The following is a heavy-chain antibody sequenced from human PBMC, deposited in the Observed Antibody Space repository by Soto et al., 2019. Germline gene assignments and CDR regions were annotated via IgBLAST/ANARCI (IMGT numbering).Heavy chain of an antibody. CDR3: ARDKYQLLWYNWFDP. V-gene: IGHV1-69*13. CDR2: IIPIFGTA. J-gene: IGHJ5*02. CDR1: GGTFSSYA. Sequence: SVKVSCKASGGTFSSYAISWVRQAPGQGLEWMGGIIPIFGTANYAQKFQGRVTITADESTSTAYMELSSLRSEDTAVYYCARDKYQLLWYNWFDPWGQGTLVTVAS. D-gene: IGHD2-2*01.